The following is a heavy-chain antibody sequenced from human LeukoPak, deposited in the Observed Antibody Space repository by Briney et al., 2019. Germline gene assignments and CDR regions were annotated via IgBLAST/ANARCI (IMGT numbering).Heavy chain of an antibody. CDR1: GGSFSGYY. CDR3: ASRIVVVPAANRGWFDS. V-gene: IGHV4-34*01. J-gene: IGHJ5*01. CDR2: INHSGST. Sequence: PSETLSLTCAVYGGSFSGYYWSWIRQPPGKGLEWIGEINHSGSTNYNPSLKSRVTISVDTSKNQFSLKLSSVTAADTAVYYCASRIVVVPAANRGWFDSWGQGTLVTVSS. D-gene: IGHD2-2*01.